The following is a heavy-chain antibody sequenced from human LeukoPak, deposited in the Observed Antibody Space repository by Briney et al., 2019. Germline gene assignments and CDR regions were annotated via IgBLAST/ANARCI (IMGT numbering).Heavy chain of an antibody. CDR3: ARHEAYYDSSGFLHYFDY. CDR1: GGSISGYY. CDR2: IYYSGST. J-gene: IGHJ4*02. Sequence: SETLSLTCTVSGGSISGYYWSWIRQPPGKGLEWIGYIYYSGSTKYSPSLKSRVTKSIDTSKKQFSLKLSSLTAADTAVYYCARHEAYYDSSGFLHYFDYWGQGSLVTVSS. D-gene: IGHD3-22*01. V-gene: IGHV4-59*08.